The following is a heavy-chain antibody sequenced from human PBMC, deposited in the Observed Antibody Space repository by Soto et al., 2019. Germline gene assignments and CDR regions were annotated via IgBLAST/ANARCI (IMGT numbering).Heavy chain of an antibody. CDR3: ARGIGGWIGVAYYDGMDV. J-gene: IGHJ6*02. V-gene: IGHV1-18*01. CDR1: GYTFTSYG. D-gene: IGHD3-16*01. CDR2: ISPYNGNI. Sequence: QVQLVQSGAEVKKPGASVKVSCKASGYTFTSYGISWVRQAPGQGLEWMGWISPYNGNINYAQKLQGRVTMTTDTTKNTAYMDLRSLRSDGTAVYYWARGIGGWIGVAYYDGMDVWCQGATVTLSS.